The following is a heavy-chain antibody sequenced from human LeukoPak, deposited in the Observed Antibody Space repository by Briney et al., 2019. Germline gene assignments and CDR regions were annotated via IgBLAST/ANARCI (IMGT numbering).Heavy chain of an antibody. CDR1: GFTFNTYA. Sequence: GGSLRLSCAASGFTFNTYALHWVRQAPGKGLEGVAVVSYDGGAKYYADSVKGRFTISRDNSKNTVDLQMYSLRAEDSAVYYCARSLGSGWIHLVEYWGQGTLATVS. J-gene: IGHJ4*02. V-gene: IGHV3-30*03. CDR2: VSYDGGAK. CDR3: ARSLGSGWIHLVEY. D-gene: IGHD6-19*01.